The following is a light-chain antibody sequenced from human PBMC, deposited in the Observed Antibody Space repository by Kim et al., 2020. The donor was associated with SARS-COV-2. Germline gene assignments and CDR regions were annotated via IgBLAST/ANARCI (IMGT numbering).Light chain of an antibody. J-gene: IGKJ1*01. CDR2: DAS. CDR3: QQSSNWPRT. V-gene: IGKV3-11*01. CDR1: QRGSHY. Sequence: LSPGERATPSGRASQRGSHYLAWSQQKPGQAPRRLIYDASNRDTGIPGRFSGSGSGTDFTLTISSLEPEDFAVYYCQQSSNWPRTFGQGTKVEIK.